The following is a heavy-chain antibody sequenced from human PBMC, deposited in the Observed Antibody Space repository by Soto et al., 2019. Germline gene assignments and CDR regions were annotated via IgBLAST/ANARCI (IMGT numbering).Heavy chain of an antibody. CDR3: ARTIVVVGYNWFDP. CDR1: GGSISSGGYY. Sequence: QVQLQESGPGLVKPSQTLSLTCTVSGGSISSGGYYWSWIRQHPGKGLEWIGYIYYSGSTYYNPSLKSRVTISVDTSKNQFSLKLSSVTAADTAVYYCARTIVVVGYNWFDPWGQGTLVTVSS. J-gene: IGHJ5*02. V-gene: IGHV4-31*03. D-gene: IGHD2-2*01. CDR2: IYYSGST.